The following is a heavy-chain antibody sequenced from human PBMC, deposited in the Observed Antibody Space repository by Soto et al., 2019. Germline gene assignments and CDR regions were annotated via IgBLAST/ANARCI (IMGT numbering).Heavy chain of an antibody. CDR2: INPKSGGT. CDR3: ARDLAKGGGSAGFDY. J-gene: IGHJ4*02. CDR1: GYTFTVYY. Sequence: ASVKVSFKASGYTFTVYYMHWVRQAPGQGLEWMGWINPKSGGTMYPQKFQGRVTMTWDTSISTAYMALTRLRSDDTAVYYCARDLAKGGGSAGFDYWGQGTRVTVS. V-gene: IGHV1-2*02. D-gene: IGHD1-26*01.